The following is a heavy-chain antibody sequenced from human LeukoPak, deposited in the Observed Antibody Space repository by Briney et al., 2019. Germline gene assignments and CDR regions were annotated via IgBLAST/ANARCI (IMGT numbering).Heavy chain of an antibody. CDR2: ISYDGSNK. Sequence: GGSLRLSCAASGFTFSSYGMHWVRQAPGKGLEWAAFISYDGSNKYYGDSVKGRFTISRDNSKNTLYLQMNSLRAEDTAVYYCAKSVLLRVELGFDYWGQGTLVTVSS. D-gene: IGHD7-27*01. CDR1: GFTFSSYG. V-gene: IGHV3-30*18. J-gene: IGHJ4*02. CDR3: AKSVLLRVELGFDY.